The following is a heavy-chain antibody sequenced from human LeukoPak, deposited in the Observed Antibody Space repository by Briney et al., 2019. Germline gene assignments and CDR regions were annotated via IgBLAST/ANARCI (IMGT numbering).Heavy chain of an antibody. V-gene: IGHV3-30*18. D-gene: IGHD2-2*01. CDR2: ISYDGSNK. CDR1: GFTFSSYG. Sequence: PGGSLRLSCAASGFTFSSYGMHCVRQAPGEGLEWVAVISYDGSNKYYADSVKGRFTISRDNSKNTLYLQMNSLRAEDTAVYYCAKAPEYQLLWYYFDYWGQGTLVTVSS. J-gene: IGHJ4*02. CDR3: AKAPEYQLLWYYFDY.